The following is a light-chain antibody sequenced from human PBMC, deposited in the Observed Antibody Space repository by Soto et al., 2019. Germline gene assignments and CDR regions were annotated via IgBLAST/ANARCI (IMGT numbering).Light chain of an antibody. CDR2: DAS. J-gene: IGKJ5*01. CDR1: QSVGSY. V-gene: IGKV3-11*01. CDR3: QQRNYWPIT. Sequence: EIVLTQSPGTLPLSPGERASLSCRASQSVGSYLAWYQQKLGQAPRLLIYDASKRATGIPARFSGSGSGTVFTLTINSLEPEDFAVYYCQQRNYWPITFGQGTRLEIK.